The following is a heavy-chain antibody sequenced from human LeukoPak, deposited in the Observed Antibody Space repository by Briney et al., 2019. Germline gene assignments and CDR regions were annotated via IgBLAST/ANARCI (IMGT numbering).Heavy chain of an antibody. D-gene: IGHD5-12*01. V-gene: IGHV1-2*02. CDR1: GYTFTGYY. J-gene: IGHJ4*02. CDR3: ARDPGYSGYDYYFDY. CDR2: INPNSGGT. Sequence: ASVKVSCKASGYTFTGYYMHWVRQAPGQGLEWMGWINPNSGGTNYAQKFQGRVTMTRDTSISTAYMELSRLRSDDTSVYYCARDPGYSGYDYYFDYWGQGTLVTVSS.